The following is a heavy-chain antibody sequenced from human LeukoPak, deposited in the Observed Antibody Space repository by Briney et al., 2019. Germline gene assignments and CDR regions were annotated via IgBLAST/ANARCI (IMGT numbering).Heavy chain of an antibody. CDR1: GYTFTGYY. CDR3: ARGQVTIFGVGGSWFDP. CDR2: INPNSGGT. J-gene: IGHJ5*02. Sequence: ASVKVSCKASGYTFTGYYMHWVRQAPGQGLEWMGWINPNSGGTNYAQKSQGRVTMTRDTSISTAYMELSRLRSDDTAVYYCARGQVTIFGVGGSWFDPWGQGTLVTVS. D-gene: IGHD3-3*01. V-gene: IGHV1-2*02.